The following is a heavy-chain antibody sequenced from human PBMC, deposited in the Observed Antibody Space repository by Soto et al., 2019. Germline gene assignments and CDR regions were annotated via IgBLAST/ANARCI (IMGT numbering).Heavy chain of an antibody. Sequence: ASVKVSCKTSGYTFSNYGITWVRQAPGQPLEWLGWISLYSDGTNYAQKFQGRASMTTDTSTTTAYMELRSLRSDDTAVYYCARVVPGAEAWFGPWGQGTLVTAPQ. CDR1: GYTFSNYG. CDR2: ISLYSDGT. V-gene: IGHV1-18*01. D-gene: IGHD2-2*01. J-gene: IGHJ5*02. CDR3: ARVVPGAEAWFGP.